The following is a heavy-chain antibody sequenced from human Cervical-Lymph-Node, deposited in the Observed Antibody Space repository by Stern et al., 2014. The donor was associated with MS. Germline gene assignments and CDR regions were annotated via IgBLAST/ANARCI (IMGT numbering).Heavy chain of an antibody. Sequence: QVQLVQSGAEVKKPGSSVKVSCKASGGTFNTNVISWVRQAPGQGLEWMGGIIPLFGTALYAQKFQGRGMITANESTRPVYMEMSSLKSEDTAVYYCARAAYSTSSYNYWGQGTLVIVSS. CDR3: ARAAYSTSSYNY. CDR2: IIPLFGTA. CDR1: GGTFNTNV. J-gene: IGHJ4*02. V-gene: IGHV1-69*12. D-gene: IGHD6-6*01.